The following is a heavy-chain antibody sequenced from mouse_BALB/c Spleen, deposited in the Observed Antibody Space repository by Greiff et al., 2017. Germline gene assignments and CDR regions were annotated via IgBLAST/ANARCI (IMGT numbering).Heavy chain of an antibody. CDR1: GYTFTSYV. D-gene: IGHD2-3*01. CDR3: ARGGGWLLFDY. J-gene: IGHJ2*01. V-gene: IGHV1-14*01. CDR2: INPYNDGT. Sequence: EVKLMESGPELVKPGASVKMSCKASGYTFTSYVMHWVKQKPGQGLEWIGYINPYNDGTKYNEKFKGKATLTSDKSSSTAYMELSSLTSEDSAVYYCARGGGWLLFDYWGQGTTLTVSS.